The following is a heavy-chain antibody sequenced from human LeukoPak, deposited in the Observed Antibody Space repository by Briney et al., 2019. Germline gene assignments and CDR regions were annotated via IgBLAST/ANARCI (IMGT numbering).Heavy chain of an antibody. CDR3: ARDSSRGYTYAFDY. CDR1: GFTSTTST. V-gene: IGHV1-58*02. CDR2: IVVGSGDT. J-gene: IGHJ4*02. D-gene: IGHD5-18*01. Sequence: TSVKVSCKASGFTSTTSTMQWVRQARGQRLEWIGWIVVGSGDTNYAEKFQERVTITRDTSINTAYMELSRLRSDDAAVYFCARDSSRGYTYAFDYWGQGTLVSVSS.